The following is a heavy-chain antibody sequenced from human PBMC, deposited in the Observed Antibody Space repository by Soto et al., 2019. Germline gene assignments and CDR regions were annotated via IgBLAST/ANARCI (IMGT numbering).Heavy chain of an antibody. CDR1: GFTFDDYA. CDR3: AKDIGGVRSYDKYYYYYGMDV. Sequence: HPGGSLRLSCAASGFTFDDYAMHWVRQAPGKGLEWVSGISWNSGSIGYADSVKGRFTISRDNAKNSLYLQMNSLRAEDTALYYCAKDIGGVRSYDKYYYYYGMDVWGQGTTVTVSS. V-gene: IGHV3-9*01. J-gene: IGHJ6*02. CDR2: ISWNSGSI. D-gene: IGHD3-16*01.